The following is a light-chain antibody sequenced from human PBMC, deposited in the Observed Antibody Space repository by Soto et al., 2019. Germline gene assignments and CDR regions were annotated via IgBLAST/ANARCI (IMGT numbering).Light chain of an antibody. Sequence: QSALTQSASVSGSPGQSITISCTGTSSDVGGSNYVSWYQQHPGKAPKLMIYDVSSRPSGVSSRFSASKSGYTASLTISGLQAEDEADYYCSSYTSTTHVVFGGGTKLTVL. CDR2: DVS. CDR1: SSDVGGSNY. J-gene: IGLJ2*01. V-gene: IGLV2-14*01. CDR3: SSYTSTTHVV.